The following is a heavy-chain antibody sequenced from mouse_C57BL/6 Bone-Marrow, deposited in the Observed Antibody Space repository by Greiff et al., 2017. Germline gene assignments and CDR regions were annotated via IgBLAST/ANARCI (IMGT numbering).Heavy chain of an antibody. CDR2: IDPSDSYT. V-gene: IGHV1-69*01. J-gene: IGHJ3*01. CDR3: VYYYGSSAY. Sequence: VQLQQPGAELVMPGASVKLSCKASGYTFTSYWMHWVKQRPGQGLEWIGEIDPSDSYTNYNQKFKGKSTLTVDKSSSTAYMQLSSLTTEDSAVYYCVYYYGSSAYWGQGTLVTVSA. CDR1: GYTFTSYW. D-gene: IGHD1-1*01.